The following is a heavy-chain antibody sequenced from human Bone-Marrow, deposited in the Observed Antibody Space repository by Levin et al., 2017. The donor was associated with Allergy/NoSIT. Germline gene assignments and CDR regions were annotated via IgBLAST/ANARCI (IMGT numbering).Heavy chain of an antibody. CDR1: GFTVSDYW. Sequence: GGSLRLSCAASGFTVSDYWMFWVRQAPGEGLVWVSCINSDGTTTRYADSVRGRFTISRDNAKNTLYLQMNSLRAEDTAVYYCVRDPDSSSSTVLRGFWFDPWGQGTLVTVSS. V-gene: IGHV3-74*01. D-gene: IGHD3-22*01. J-gene: IGHJ5*02. CDR3: VRDPDSSSSTVLRGFWFDP. CDR2: INSDGTTT.